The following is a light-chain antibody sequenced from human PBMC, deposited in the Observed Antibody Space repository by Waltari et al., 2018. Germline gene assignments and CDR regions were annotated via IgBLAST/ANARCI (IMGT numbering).Light chain of an antibody. CDR1: SIDAGYYTY. CDR2: AVR. Sequence: QSALTQPASVSGSPGQSITISCTGASIDAGYYTYVSWYQQHPGKAPKLLISAVRNRPSGVSSRFSGSKSGNTASLTISGLQAEDEGDYYCSSYTSSNTYVFGTGTTVTVL. CDR3: SSYTSSNTYV. J-gene: IGLJ1*01. V-gene: IGLV2-14*01.